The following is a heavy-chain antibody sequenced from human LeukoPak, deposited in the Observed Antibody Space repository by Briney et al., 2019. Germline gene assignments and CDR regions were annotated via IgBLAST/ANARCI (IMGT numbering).Heavy chain of an antibody. V-gene: IGHV4-59*08. CDR1: GGSISSYY. J-gene: IGHJ2*01. CDR3: ARHARYFDL. CDR2: ITYSWTT. Sequence: PSETLSLTCTVSGGSISSYYWTWIRQPPGKGLEWIGYITYSWTTRYNPSLMSRVTISLDMSKNQFSLNLRSVTASDTAVYYCARHARYFDLWGRGALVTVSS.